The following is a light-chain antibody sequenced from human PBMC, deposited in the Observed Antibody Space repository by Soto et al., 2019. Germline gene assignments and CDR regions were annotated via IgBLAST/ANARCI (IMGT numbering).Light chain of an antibody. Sequence: QSVLTQPPSASGTPGQRVTISCSGSSSNIGSNYVYWYQQLPGTAPKLLIYKNNHRPSGVPDRFTGSKSGTSASLAISGLRSDDEADYYCAAWDDSLSGYVFGTGTQLTVL. CDR1: SSNIGSNY. CDR2: KNN. V-gene: IGLV1-47*01. CDR3: AAWDDSLSGYV. J-gene: IGLJ1*01.